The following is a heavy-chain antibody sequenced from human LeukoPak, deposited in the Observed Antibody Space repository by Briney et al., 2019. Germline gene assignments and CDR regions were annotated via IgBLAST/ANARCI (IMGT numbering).Heavy chain of an antibody. J-gene: IGHJ6*02. CDR1: GFTFSSYS. V-gene: IGHV3-48*04. Sequence: GGSLRLSCAASGFTFSSYSMNWVRQAPGKGLEWVSYISSSSDTIYYADSVKGRFTISRDNAKNSLYLQMNSLRAEDTAVYYCARDSSYDSSGYHEGMDVWGQGTTVTVSS. CDR3: ARDSSYDSSGYHEGMDV. D-gene: IGHD3-22*01. CDR2: ISSSSDTI.